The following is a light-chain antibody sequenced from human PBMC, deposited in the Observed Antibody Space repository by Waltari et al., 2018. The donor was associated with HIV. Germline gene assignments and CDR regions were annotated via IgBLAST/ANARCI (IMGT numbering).Light chain of an antibody. J-gene: IGKJ1*01. V-gene: IGKV1-39*01. CDR2: SAS. CDR3: QQTHSAPWT. Sequence: DIQMTQFPSSLSASVGDRVTVSCRANQTISKFLNEYQQKAGEAPNLLISSASNLHGGVPSRFGGGGSGTDFALTIPTLQPEDFAVYYCQQTHSAPWTFCQGT. CDR1: QTISKF.